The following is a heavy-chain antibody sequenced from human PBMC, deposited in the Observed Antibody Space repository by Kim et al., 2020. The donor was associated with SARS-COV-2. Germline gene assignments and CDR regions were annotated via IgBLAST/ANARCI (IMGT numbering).Heavy chain of an antibody. D-gene: IGHD1-26*01. Sequence: SETLSLTCSVSGVSISSYYWSWIRQPPGKGLEWIGYIYYSGSANYNPSLRSRVTISVDTTKNQFSLKLSSVTAADTAVYYCAGTGRGANFDYWGRGALVT. CDR3: AGTGRGANFDY. CDR1: GVSISSYY. V-gene: IGHV4-59*08. CDR2: IYYSGSA. J-gene: IGHJ4*02.